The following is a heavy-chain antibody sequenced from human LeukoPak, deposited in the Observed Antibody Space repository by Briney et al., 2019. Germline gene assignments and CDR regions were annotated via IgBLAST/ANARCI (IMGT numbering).Heavy chain of an antibody. D-gene: IGHD2-2*01. V-gene: IGHV4-38-2*01. Sequence: SETLSLTCAVSGYSISSGYYWGWIRQPPGKGLEWIGSIYHSGSTYYNPSPKSRVTLSVDTSKNQFSLKLSSVTAADTAVYYCARGFDIVVVPAYNWFDPWGQGTLVTVSS. CDR2: IYHSGST. CDR1: GYSISSGYY. J-gene: IGHJ5*02. CDR3: ARGFDIVVVPAYNWFDP.